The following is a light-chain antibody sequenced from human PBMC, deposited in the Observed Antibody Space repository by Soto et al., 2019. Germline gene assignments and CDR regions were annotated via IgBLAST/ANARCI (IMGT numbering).Light chain of an antibody. CDR1: QNVSNW. CDR3: QQYSKEST. V-gene: IGKV1-5*03. Sequence: DVEMTQSPSTLPTSIGDRVTINCRASQNVSNWLAWYQQKPGNAPKLLIYKASRLESGVPSRFSASGSGTDFTLTINSPQSDDFATYFCQQYSKESTFGQGTKLEIK. CDR2: KAS. J-gene: IGKJ2*01.